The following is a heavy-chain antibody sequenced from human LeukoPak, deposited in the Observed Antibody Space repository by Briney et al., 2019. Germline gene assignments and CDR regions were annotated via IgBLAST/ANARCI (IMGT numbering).Heavy chain of an antibody. V-gene: IGHV4-59*08. CDR2: IYYSGST. Sequence: SEALSLTCTVSGGSISSYYWSWIRQPPGKGLEWIGYIYYSGSTNYNPSLKSRVTISVDTSKNQFSLKLSSVTAADTAVYYCARHGGRLRFLEWYPHLDYWGQGTLVTVSS. D-gene: IGHD3-3*01. J-gene: IGHJ4*02. CDR1: GGSISSYY. CDR3: ARHGGRLRFLEWYPHLDY.